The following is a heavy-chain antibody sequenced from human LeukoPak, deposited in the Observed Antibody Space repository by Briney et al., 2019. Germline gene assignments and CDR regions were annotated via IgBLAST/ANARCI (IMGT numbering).Heavy chain of an antibody. D-gene: IGHD3-3*01. CDR3: ARTPEDWSGYYTGIGAFDI. J-gene: IGHJ3*02. V-gene: IGHV4-34*01. CDR1: GGSFSGYY. Sequence: SETLSLTCAVYGGSFSGYYWSLIRQPPGKGLEWIGEINHSGSTNYNPSLKSRVTISVDTSKNQFSLKLSSVTAADTAVYYCARTPEDWSGYYTGIGAFDIWGQGTMVTVSS. CDR2: INHSGST.